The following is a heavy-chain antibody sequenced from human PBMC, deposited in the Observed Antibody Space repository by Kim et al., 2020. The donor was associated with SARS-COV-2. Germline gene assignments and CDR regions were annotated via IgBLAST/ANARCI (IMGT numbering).Heavy chain of an antibody. CDR3: ARDTGLLWFGDGYGMDV. CDR1: GYTFTSYA. V-gene: IGHV7-4-1*02. D-gene: IGHD3-10*01. CDR2: INTNTGNP. J-gene: IGHJ6*04. Sequence: ASVKVSCKASGYTFTSYAMNWVRQAPGQGLEWMGWINTNTGNPTYAQGFTGRFVFSLDTSVSTAYLQISSLKAEDTAVYYCARDTGLLWFGDGYGMDVWGEGTTVTVSS.